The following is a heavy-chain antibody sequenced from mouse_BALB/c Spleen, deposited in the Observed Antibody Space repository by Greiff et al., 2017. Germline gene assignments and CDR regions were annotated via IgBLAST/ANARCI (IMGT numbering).Heavy chain of an antibody. J-gene: IGHJ2*01. V-gene: IGHV5-6*03. CDR1: GFTFSSYG. Sequence: DVMLVESGGGLVKPGGSLKLSCAASGFTFSSYGMSWVRQTPDKRLEWVATISSGGSYTYYPDSVKGRFTISRDNAKNTLYLQMSSLKSEDTAMYYCAREVPPFDYWGQGTTLTVSS. CDR2: ISSGGSYT. CDR3: AREVPPFDY.